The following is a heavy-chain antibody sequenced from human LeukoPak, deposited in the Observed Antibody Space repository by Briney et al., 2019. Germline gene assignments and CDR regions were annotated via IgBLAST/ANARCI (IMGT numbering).Heavy chain of an antibody. J-gene: IGHJ4*02. CDR3: AKDLYSSSSASDY. D-gene: IGHD6-6*01. CDR2: ISWNSGSI. V-gene: IGHV3-9*01. Sequence: GGSLRLSCAASGFTFDDYAMPWVRQAPGKGLEWVSGISWNSGSIGYADSVKGRFTISRDNAKNSLYLQMNSLRAEDTALYYCAKDLYSSSSASDYWGQGTLVTVSS. CDR1: GFTFDDYA.